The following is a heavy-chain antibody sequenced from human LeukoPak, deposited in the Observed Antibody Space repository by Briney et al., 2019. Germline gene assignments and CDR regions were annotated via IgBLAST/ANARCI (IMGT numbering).Heavy chain of an antibody. CDR3: ARDSSGWYPYNWFDP. V-gene: IGHV4-34*01. D-gene: IGHD6-19*01. CDR1: GVSFSGYY. Sequence: SETLSLTCAVYGVSFSGYYWSWIRQPPGKGLEWIGEINHSGSTNYNPSLKSRVTISVDTSKNQFSLKLGSVTAADTAVYYCARDSSGWYPYNWFDPWGQGTLVTVSS. CDR2: INHSGST. J-gene: IGHJ5*02.